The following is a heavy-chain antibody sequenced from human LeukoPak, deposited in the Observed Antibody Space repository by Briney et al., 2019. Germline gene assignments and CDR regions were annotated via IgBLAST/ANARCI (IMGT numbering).Heavy chain of an antibody. CDR2: IYSDGTT. Sequence: GGSLRPSCADSAFTVNNKYMSWVRQAPGQGLEWVSVIYSDGTTYYADSVQGRFTTSTDNSRNTLYLQMTSLRAEDTALYYCARGGAYDTHGVLDYWGQGALVTVSS. J-gene: IGHJ4*02. CDR3: ARGGAYDTHGVLDY. CDR1: AFTVNNKY. V-gene: IGHV3-53*01. D-gene: IGHD3-9*01.